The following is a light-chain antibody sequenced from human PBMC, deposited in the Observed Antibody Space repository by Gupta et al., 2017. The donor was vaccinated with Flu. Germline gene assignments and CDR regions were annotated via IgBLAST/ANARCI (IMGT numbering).Light chain of an antibody. CDR3: QSADSSGSYPNWV. V-gene: IGLV3-25*02. J-gene: IGLJ3*02. CDR2: KDT. Sequence: SHELTQPPSVSVSPGQTARITCSGDALPNQYTYWYQQKPGQAPVLVIFKDTERPSGIPERFSGSTSGTTVTLTISGVQAEDEADYYCQSADSSGSYPNWVFGGGPQLNVL. CDR1: ALPNQY.